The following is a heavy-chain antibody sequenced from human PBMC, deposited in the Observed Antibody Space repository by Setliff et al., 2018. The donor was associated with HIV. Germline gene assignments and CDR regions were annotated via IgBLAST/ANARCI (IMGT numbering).Heavy chain of an antibody. D-gene: IGHD3-10*01. CDR1: GGSIRSYY. Sequence: TSETLSLTCTVSGGSIRSYYWSWVRQPPGKGLEWIGYIYYSGSTNYNPSLKSRVTISVDTSKHQFSLKLSFVTAADTAVYYCARQVDTVVRGVRALAHFDLWGRGTLVTVSS. J-gene: IGHJ2*01. CDR2: IYYSGST. V-gene: IGHV4-59*08. CDR3: ARQVDTVVRGVRALAHFDL.